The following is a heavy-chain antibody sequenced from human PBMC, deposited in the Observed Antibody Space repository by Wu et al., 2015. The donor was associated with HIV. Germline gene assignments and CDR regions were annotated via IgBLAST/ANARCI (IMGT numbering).Heavy chain of an antibody. V-gene: IGHV1-8*01. CDR3: ARDTRMITFGGVIVTHPFDY. CDR2: MNPNSGNT. J-gene: IGHJ4*02. CDR1: GYTFTSYD. Sequence: QVQLVQSGAEVKKPGASVKVSCKASGYTFTSYDINWVRQATGQGLEWMGWMNPNSGNTGYAQKFQGRVTMTRNTSISTAYMELSSLRSEDTAVYYCARDTRMITFGGVIVTHPFDYWGQGTLVTVSS. D-gene: IGHD3-16*02.